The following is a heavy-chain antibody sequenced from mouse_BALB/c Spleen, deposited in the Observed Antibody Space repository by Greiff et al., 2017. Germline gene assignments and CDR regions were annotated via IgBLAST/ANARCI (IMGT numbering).Heavy chain of an antibody. CDR2: ISSGGSYT. Sequence: EVMLVESGGGLVKPGGSLKLSCAASGFTFSSYTMSWVRQTPEKRLEWVATISSGGSYTYYPDSVKGRFTISRDNAKNTLYLQMSSLKSEDTAMYYCTRERELGPFAYWGQGTLVTVSA. CDR3: TRERELGPFAY. CDR1: GFTFSSYT. D-gene: IGHD4-1*01. J-gene: IGHJ3*01. V-gene: IGHV5-6-4*01.